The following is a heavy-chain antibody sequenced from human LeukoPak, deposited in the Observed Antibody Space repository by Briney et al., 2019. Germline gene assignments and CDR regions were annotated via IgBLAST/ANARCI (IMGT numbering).Heavy chain of an antibody. CDR1: GYTFTSYG. CDR2: ISAYNGNT. V-gene: IGHV1-18*01. J-gene: IGHJ4*02. Sequence: ASVKVTCKASGYTFTSYGISWVRQAPGQGLEWMGWISAYNGNTDYAQKLQGRVTMTTDTSTSTAYMELRSLRSDDTAVYYCARVTQTDYDFDYWGQGTLVTVSS. D-gene: IGHD4-17*01. CDR3: ARVTQTDYDFDY.